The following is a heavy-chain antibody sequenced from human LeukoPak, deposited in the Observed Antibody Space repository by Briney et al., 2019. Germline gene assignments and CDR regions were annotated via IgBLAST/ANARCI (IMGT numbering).Heavy chain of an antibody. CDR3: AKYSSSWSQYNWLDP. CDR1: GFTFGSYG. D-gene: IGHD6-13*01. J-gene: IGHJ5*02. CDR2: IWYDGNNK. V-gene: IGHV3-33*06. Sequence: PGGSLRLSCVASGFTFGSYGMHWIRQAPGKGLEWVAVIWYDGNNKYYADSVKGRFTISRDNSKNTVYLQMNSLRAEDTAVYYCAKYSSSWSQYNWLDPWGQGTLVTVSS.